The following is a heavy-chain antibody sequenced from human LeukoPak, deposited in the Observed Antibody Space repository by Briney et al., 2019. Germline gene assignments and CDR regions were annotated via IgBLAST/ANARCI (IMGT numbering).Heavy chain of an antibody. V-gene: IGHV3-15*01. J-gene: IGHJ4*02. CDR1: GFTFSNAW. Sequence: GGSLRLSCAASGFTFSNAWMTWVRQAPGKGLEWVGRIKSKTAGGTIDYAAPVKGRFTISRDDSKNTLYLQMNSLKTEDTAVYYCTTGESMVGSTIHIRWADWGQGTLVTVCS. CDR2: IKSKTAGGTI. CDR3: TTGESMVGSTIHIRWAD. D-gene: IGHD1-26*01.